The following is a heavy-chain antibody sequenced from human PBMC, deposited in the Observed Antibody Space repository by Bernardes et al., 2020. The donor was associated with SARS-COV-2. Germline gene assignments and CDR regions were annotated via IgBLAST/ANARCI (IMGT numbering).Heavy chain of an antibody. D-gene: IGHD3-10*01. CDR3: AKGSQYSSMVFDY. Sequence: GGSLRLSCVASGFSFDDYALHWVRQAPGKGLEWVSGITRNFGTIGYAGSVTGRFTISRDNAKSSLYLQMNSLRAEDTAFYYCAKGSQYSSMVFDYWGQGTLVTVSS. CDR2: ITRNFGTI. V-gene: IGHV3-9*01. J-gene: IGHJ4*02. CDR1: GFSFDDYA.